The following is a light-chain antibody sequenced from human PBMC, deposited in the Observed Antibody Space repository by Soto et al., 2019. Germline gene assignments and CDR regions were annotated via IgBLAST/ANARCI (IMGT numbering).Light chain of an antibody. J-gene: IGLJ2*01. V-gene: IGLV3-9*01. CDR2: RDD. CDR1: NIGGKN. CDR3: QVWDSSTAVV. Sequence: SYELNQPLSVSVALGQTARITCKGTNIGGKNVHWYQQEPGQAPVLVIYRDDNRPSGIPERFSGSNSGNTATLTISRAQVGDEADYYCQVWDSSTAVVFGGGTKLTVL.